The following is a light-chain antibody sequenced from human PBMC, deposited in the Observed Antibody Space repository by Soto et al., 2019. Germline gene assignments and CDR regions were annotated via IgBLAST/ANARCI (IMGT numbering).Light chain of an antibody. J-gene: IGKJ1*01. CDR2: GAP. V-gene: IGKV3-15*01. Sequence: EIVMTQSPATLSVSPGERATLSCRASQRVSSNLAWYQQKPGQAPRLLIYGAPTRATGIPARFSGSGSGTEFTLTISSLQSEDFAGYCCQQYNNWPPWTVGQGTKVDIK. CDR3: QQYNNWPPWT. CDR1: QRVSSN.